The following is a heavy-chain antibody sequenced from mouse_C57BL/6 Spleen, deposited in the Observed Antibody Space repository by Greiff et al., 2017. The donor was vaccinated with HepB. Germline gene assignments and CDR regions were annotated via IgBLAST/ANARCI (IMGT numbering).Heavy chain of an antibody. V-gene: IGHV1-82*01. J-gene: IGHJ2*01. CDR3: ARRDLYGNSSFDY. D-gene: IGHD2-1*01. Sequence: QVQLQQSGPELVKPGASVKISCKASGYAFSSSWMNWVKQRPGKGLEWIGRIYPGDGDTNYNGKFKGKTTLTVDKSSSTAYMQLSSLTSEDSAVEFCARRDLYGNSSFDYWGQGTTLTVSS. CDR2: IYPGDGDT. CDR1: GYAFSSSW.